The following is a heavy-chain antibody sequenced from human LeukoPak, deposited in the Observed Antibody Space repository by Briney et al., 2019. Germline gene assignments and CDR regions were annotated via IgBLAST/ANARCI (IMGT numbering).Heavy chain of an antibody. Sequence: GGPLRLSCVASGFTFTNAWMDWVRQAPGKGLEWVGRIKNRPDGGTTDFAAPVKGRFTISRDDSKNTLYLHMNSLKTEDTAVYYCITVYDSVANWGRGTLVTVSS. V-gene: IGHV3-15*01. CDR1: GFTFTNAW. CDR2: IKNRPDGGTT. CDR3: ITVYDSVAN. J-gene: IGHJ4*02. D-gene: IGHD5-12*01.